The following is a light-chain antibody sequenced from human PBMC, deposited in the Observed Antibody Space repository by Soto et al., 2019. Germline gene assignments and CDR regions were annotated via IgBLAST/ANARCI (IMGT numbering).Light chain of an antibody. Sequence: QLVLTQSPSASASLGASVKLTCTLSSGHSSYAIAWHQQQPEKGPRYLMKLNSDGSHSKGDGIPDRFSGSSSGAERHLTISSLQSGDEADYYCQTWGTGIQVFGGGTKLTVL. CDR3: QTWGTGIQV. J-gene: IGLJ2*01. V-gene: IGLV4-69*01. CDR2: LNSDGSH. CDR1: SGHSSYA.